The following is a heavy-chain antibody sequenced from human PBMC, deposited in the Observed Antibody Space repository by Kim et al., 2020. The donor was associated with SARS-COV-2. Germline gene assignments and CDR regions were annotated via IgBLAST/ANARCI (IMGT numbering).Heavy chain of an antibody. V-gene: IGHV5-51*01. Sequence: GESLKISCKGSGYSFTSYWIGWLRQMPGKGLEWMGIMYPGDSDTRYSPSFQGQVTISADKSISTAYLQWSSLKASDTAMYYYARLRYSGSYWNGAFDIWGQGTMVTVSS. D-gene: IGHD1-26*01. CDR2: MYPGDSDT. CDR1: GYSFTSYW. J-gene: IGHJ3*02. CDR3: ARLRYSGSYWNGAFDI.